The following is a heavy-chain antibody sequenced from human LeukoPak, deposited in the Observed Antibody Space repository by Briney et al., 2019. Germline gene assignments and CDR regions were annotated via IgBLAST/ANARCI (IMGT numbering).Heavy chain of an antibody. CDR3: ARGSSSWYLIFNS. J-gene: IGHJ4*02. V-gene: IGHV4-4*02. CDR2: MYLSGTT. D-gene: IGHD6-13*01. CDR1: GDSINSLDL. Sequence: PSGTLSLTCTVSGDSINSLDLWSWVRQPPGKGLEWIGEMYLSGTTHSNPSVKSRVTISIDKSKNQFFLNLSSVTAADTAVYYCARGSSSWYLIFNSWGQGTLVTVSS.